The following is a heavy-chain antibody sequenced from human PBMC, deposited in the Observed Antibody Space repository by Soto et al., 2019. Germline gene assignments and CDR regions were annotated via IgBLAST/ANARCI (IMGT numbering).Heavy chain of an antibody. Sequence: QVQLQESGPGLGKPSETLSLTCTVSGDSISSYYWSWIRQPPGKGLEWIGYIYYSGTTNYNPSLKSRVTISADTSKNQFSLKVSSVTAADTAVYYCARDSGPGFDYWGQGTLVTVSS. V-gene: IGHV4-59*01. CDR3: ARDSGPGFDY. CDR2: IYYSGTT. CDR1: GDSISSYY. J-gene: IGHJ4*02.